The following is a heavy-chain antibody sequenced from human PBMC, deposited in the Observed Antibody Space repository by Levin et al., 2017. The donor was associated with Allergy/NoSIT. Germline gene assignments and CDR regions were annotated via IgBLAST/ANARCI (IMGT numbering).Heavy chain of an antibody. D-gene: IGHD3-16*01. CDR2: INTHTGNP. J-gene: IGHJ4*02. CDR1: GYTFTTYA. Sequence: GGSLRLSCKASGYTFTTYAMNWVRQAPGQGLEWVGWINTHTGNPTYAQGFTGRFVFSLDPSVSTAYLEISGLKAEDTAVYYCARQSLAPYEYMEPWGQGTLVTVSS. CDR3: ARQSLAPYEYMEP. V-gene: IGHV7-4-1*02.